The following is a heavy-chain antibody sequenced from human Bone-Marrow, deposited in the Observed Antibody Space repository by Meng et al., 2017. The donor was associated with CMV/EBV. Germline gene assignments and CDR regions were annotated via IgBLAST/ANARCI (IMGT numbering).Heavy chain of an antibody. V-gene: IGHV3-30-3*01. J-gene: IGHJ4*02. D-gene: IGHD3-22*01. CDR3: ARSTSGYYYSDY. CDR1: GFTFSTYA. Sequence: SCVASGFTFSTYAMNWVRQAPGKGLEWVAVISYDGSNKYYADSVQGRFTISRDSSKNTVYLQMNSLRAEDTAVYYCARSTSGYYYSDYWGQGTLVTVSS. CDR2: ISYDGSNK.